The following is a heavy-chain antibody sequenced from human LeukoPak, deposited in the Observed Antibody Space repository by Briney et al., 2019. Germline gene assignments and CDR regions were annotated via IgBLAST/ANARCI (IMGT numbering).Heavy chain of an antibody. CDR1: GGTFSSYA. CDR2: IIPIFGTA. V-gene: IGHV1-69*13. D-gene: IGHD3-22*01. J-gene: IGHJ4*02. Sequence: GASVKVSCKASGGTFSSYAISWVRQAPGQGLEWMGGIIPIFGTANYAQKFQGRVTITADESTSTAYMELSSLRSEDTAVYYCARKGDYDSSGYYEGWWGFDYWGQGTLVTVSS. CDR3: ARKGDYDSSGYYEGWWGFDY.